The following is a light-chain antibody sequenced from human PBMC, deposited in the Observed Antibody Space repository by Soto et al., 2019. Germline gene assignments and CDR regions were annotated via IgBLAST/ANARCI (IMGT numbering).Light chain of an antibody. Sequence: QAVVTQPPSVSGAPGQRVTISCTGSSSNIGAGYDVHWYQQLPGTAPKLLIYGNSNRPSGVPDRFSGSKSGTSASLAITGLQAEDEADYYCQSYDSSLSGYYVFGTVTKLTVL. CDR3: QSYDSSLSGYYV. CDR2: GNS. J-gene: IGLJ1*01. CDR1: SSNIGAGYD. V-gene: IGLV1-40*01.